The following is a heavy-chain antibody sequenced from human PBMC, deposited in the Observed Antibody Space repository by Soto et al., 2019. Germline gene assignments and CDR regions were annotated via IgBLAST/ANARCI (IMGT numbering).Heavy chain of an antibody. CDR3: AKDRGGEVDY. Sequence: QVQLVESGGGVVQPGRALRLSCAASGFTFSSYGMHWVRQAPGKGLEWVAVISYDGSNKYYADSVKGRFTISRDNSKNTLYRQMNSLRAEDTAVYYCAKDRGGEVDYWGQGTLVTVSS. CDR2: ISYDGSNK. V-gene: IGHV3-30*18. CDR1: GFTFSSYG. D-gene: IGHD3-16*01. J-gene: IGHJ4*02.